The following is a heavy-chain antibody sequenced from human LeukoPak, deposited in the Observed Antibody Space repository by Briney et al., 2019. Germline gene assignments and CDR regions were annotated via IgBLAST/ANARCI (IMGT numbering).Heavy chain of an antibody. D-gene: IGHD3-10*01. CDR3: AKSNGYGLVDI. V-gene: IGHV4-38-2*02. Sequence: SETLSLTCTVSAYFISTDYYWGWIRQPPGKGLEWIGSIYHSGSTYYNPSLKSRVTISLDTSRNQFSLKLTSVTAADTAVYYCAKSNGYGLVDIWGQGTMVTVSS. CDR2: IYHSGST. CDR1: AYFISTDYY. J-gene: IGHJ3*02.